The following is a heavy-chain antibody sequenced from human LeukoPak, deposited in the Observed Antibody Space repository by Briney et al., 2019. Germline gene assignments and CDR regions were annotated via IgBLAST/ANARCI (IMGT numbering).Heavy chain of an antibody. CDR3: ARGRGELYDYAYYMDV. V-gene: IGHV3-30*02. Sequence: GGSLRLSCAASGFTFSSYGMHWVRQAPGKGLEWVAFIRYDGSNKYYADSVKGRFTISRDNSKNTLYLQMNSLRAEDTAVYYCARGRGELYDYAYYMDVWGKGTTVTVSS. CDR2: IRYDGSNK. J-gene: IGHJ6*03. CDR1: GFTFSSYG. D-gene: IGHD3-16*01.